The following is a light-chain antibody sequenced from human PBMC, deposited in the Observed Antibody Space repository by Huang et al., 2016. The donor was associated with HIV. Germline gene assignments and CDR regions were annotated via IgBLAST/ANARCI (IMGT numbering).Light chain of an antibody. CDR1: QSVGSK. CDR3: QQYNNWPYT. J-gene: IGKJ2*01. CDR2: GAS. V-gene: IGKV3-15*01. Sequence: DTVMTQTPATLSVSQGARATLSCRASQSVGSKLAWFQQKPGQAPRLLIHGASPRATGIPARFSGSGSGTEFTLTISSLQSEDFAVYYCQQYNNWPYTFGQGTKLEIK.